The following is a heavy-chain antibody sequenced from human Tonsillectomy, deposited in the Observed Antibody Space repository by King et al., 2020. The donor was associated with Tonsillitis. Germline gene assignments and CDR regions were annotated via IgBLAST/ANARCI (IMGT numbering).Heavy chain of an antibody. Sequence: VQLVESGGGVVRPGGSLRLSCAASGFTFDDYGMSWVRQAPGKGLEWVSGINWNGGSTGYADSVKGRFTISRDNAKNSLYLQMNTLRFEDTALYHCARDMVSEYDFWSGSTKNYYYMDVWGKGTTVTVSS. D-gene: IGHD3-3*01. V-gene: IGHV3-20*01. CDR1: GFTFDDYG. J-gene: IGHJ6*03. CDR3: ARDMVSEYDFWSGSTKNYYYMDV. CDR2: INWNGGST.